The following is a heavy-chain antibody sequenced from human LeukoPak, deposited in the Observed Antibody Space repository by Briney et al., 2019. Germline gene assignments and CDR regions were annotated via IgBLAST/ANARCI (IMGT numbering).Heavy chain of an antibody. CDR2: IYHSGST. CDR3: AAIHSVAEYFDY. CDR1: GFTFSSYE. J-gene: IGHJ4*02. Sequence: GSLRLSCAASGFTFSSYEMNWIRQSPGKGLEWIGTIYHSGSTYYNPSLKSRVTISVDTSKNQFFLKLSSVTAADTAVYYCAAIHSVAEYFDYWGQGTLVIVSS. D-gene: IGHD6-19*01. V-gene: IGHV4-38-2*01.